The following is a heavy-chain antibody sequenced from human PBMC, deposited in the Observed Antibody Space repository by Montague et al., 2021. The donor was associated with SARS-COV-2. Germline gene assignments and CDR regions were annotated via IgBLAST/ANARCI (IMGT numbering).Heavy chain of an antibody. CDR1: GGSISNGNYY. V-gene: IGHV4-61*02. CDR2: IYVTGNT. D-gene: IGHD3-3*01. CDR3: VGDAYDPFVGN. J-gene: IGHJ4*02. Sequence: TLSLTCTVSGGSISNGNYYWSWIRQPAGKGLEWIGRIYVTGNTKSNPSLKSRVTMSIDTAKHQFYLNLTSVTAADTAVYYCVGDAYDPFVGNWGQGTLVTVSS.